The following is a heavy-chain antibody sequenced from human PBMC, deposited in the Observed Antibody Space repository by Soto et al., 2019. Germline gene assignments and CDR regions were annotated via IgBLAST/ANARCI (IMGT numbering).Heavy chain of an antibody. D-gene: IGHD2-15*01. Sequence: QVQLVQSGTEVKKPGSSVKVSCKASGGTFSSYTISWVRQAPGQGLEWMGRIIPILGIANYAQKFQGRVTITADKSTSTAYMELSSLRSEDTAVYYCARESGVYCSGGSCPIDFWGPGTLVTVSS. CDR3: ARESGVYCSGGSCPIDF. CDR1: GGTFSSYT. J-gene: IGHJ4*02. V-gene: IGHV1-69*08. CDR2: IIPILGIA.